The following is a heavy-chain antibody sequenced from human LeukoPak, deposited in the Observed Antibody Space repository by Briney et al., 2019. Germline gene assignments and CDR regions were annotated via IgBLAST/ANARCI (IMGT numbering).Heavy chain of an antibody. CDR3: ARGPWELGVYFDY. D-gene: IGHD1-26*01. J-gene: IGHJ4*02. CDR1: AFSLNAYN. V-gene: IGHV3-21*04. Sequence: GGSLRLSCAASAFSLNAYNMNWVRQAPGKGLEWVSSISYTGTYIYYADSVKGRFTISRDNAQNSLYLQMNSLRAEDTAVYYCARGPWELGVYFDYWGQGTLVTVSS. CDR2: ISYTGTYI.